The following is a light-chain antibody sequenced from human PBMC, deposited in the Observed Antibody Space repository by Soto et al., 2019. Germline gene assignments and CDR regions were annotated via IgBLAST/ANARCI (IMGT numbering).Light chain of an antibody. CDR1: RGHSSYA. CDR3: QTWGTGIQV. J-gene: IGLJ2*01. CDR2: LNSDGSH. V-gene: IGLV4-69*01. Sequence: QPVLTQSPSASASLGSSVKLTCTLRRGHSSYAIAWHQQQPEKGPRYLMKLNSDGSHSKGDGIPDRFSGSSSGAERYLTISSLQSEDEADYYCQTWGTGIQVFGGGTKVTVL.